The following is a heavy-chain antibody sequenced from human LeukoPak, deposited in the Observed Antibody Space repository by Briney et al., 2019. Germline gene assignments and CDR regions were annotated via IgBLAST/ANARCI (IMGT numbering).Heavy chain of an antibody. V-gene: IGHV4-59*01. D-gene: IGHD5-18*01. Sequence: KSSETLSLTCTVSGDSISSYYWSWIRQPPGKGLEWIGYIYYSGHTNYNPSLKSRVTISLDTSKSQFSLKLSSMTAADTAVYYCARHSFGHLFDNWGQGTLVTVSS. CDR3: ARHSFGHLFDN. CDR2: IYYSGHT. CDR1: GDSISSYY. J-gene: IGHJ4*02.